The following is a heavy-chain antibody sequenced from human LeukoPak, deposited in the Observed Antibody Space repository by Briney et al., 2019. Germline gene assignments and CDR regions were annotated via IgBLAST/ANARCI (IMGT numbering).Heavy chain of an antibody. D-gene: IGHD2-2*01. Sequence: PSETLSLTCTVSGYSISSGYYWGWIRQPPGKGLEWIGSIYHSGSTYYNPSLKSRVTISVDTSKNQFSLKLSSVTAADTAVYYCARRVVPAAKNWYFDLWGRGTLVTVSS. J-gene: IGHJ2*01. CDR1: GYSISSGYY. CDR2: IYHSGST. CDR3: ARRVVPAAKNWYFDL. V-gene: IGHV4-38-2*02.